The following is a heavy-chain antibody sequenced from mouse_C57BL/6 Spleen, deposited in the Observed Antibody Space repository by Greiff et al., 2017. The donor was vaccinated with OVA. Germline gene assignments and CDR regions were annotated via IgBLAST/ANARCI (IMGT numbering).Heavy chain of an antibody. CDR2: INYDGSST. D-gene: IGHD2-12*01. Sequence: EVKLMESEGGLVQPGSSMKLSCTASGFTFSDYYMAWVRQVPEKGLEWVANINYDGSSTYYMDSLKSRFIISRDNAKNILYLQMSSLKSEDTATYYCARGGILYPFAYWGQGTLVTVSA. V-gene: IGHV5-16*01. CDR1: GFTFSDYY. J-gene: IGHJ3*01. CDR3: ARGGILYPFAY.